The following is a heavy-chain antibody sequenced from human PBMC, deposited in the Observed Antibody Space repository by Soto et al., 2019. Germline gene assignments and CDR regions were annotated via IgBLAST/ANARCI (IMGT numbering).Heavy chain of an antibody. V-gene: IGHV3-23*01. CDR1: GFTFSSYA. D-gene: IGHD4-17*01. J-gene: IGHJ6*02. Sequence: PGGSMRLSCAASGFTFSSYAMSWVRQAPGKGLEWVSAISGSGGSTYYADSVKGRFTISRDNSKNTLYLQMNSLRAEDTAVYYCATSYGGNSPYYYYGRDVWGQGTTGRVS. CDR2: ISGSGGST. CDR3: ATSYGGNSPYYYYGRDV.